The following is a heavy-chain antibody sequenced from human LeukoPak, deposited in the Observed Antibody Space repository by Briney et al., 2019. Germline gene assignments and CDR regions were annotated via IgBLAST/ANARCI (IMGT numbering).Heavy chain of an antibody. CDR1: GFTVSSNY. Sequence: GGSLRLSCAASGFTVSSNYMSWVRQAPGKGLEWVSVIYSGGSTYYADSVKGRFTISRHNSKNTLYLQMNSLRAEDTAVYYSAINVPGRGDYFDYWGQGTLVTVSS. CDR3: AINVPGRGDYFDY. CDR2: IYSGGST. D-gene: IGHD3-10*01. J-gene: IGHJ4*02. V-gene: IGHV3-53*04.